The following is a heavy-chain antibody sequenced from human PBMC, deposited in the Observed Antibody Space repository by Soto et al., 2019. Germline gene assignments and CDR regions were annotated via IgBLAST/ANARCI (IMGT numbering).Heavy chain of an antibody. V-gene: IGHV1-69*13. J-gene: IGHJ4*02. CDR2: IIPIFGTA. CDR1: GGTFSSYA. D-gene: IGHD3-22*01. Sequence: ASVKVSCKASGGTFSSYAISWVRQAPGQGLEWMGGIIPIFGTANYAQKFQGRVTITADESTSTASMELSSLGSEDTAGYYCARSAYYYDSSGYSTADYWGQGTLVTVSS. CDR3: ARSAYYYDSSGYSTADY.